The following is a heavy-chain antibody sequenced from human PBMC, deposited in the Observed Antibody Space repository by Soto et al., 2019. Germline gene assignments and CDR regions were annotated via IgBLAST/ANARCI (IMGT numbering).Heavy chain of an antibody. CDR3: ARTVGAAYYFDF. CDR2: IYTSGST. Sequence: QVQLQESGPGLVKPSETLSLTCTVSGDSMTKYYWSWIRQPAGKGLEWIGRIYTSGSTNYNPSLKSRVSMSIDTSNNPFSLNLKSVTAADTAVYYCARTVGAAYYFDFWGQGALVTVSS. V-gene: IGHV4-4*07. CDR1: GDSMTKYY. J-gene: IGHJ4*02. D-gene: IGHD1-26*01.